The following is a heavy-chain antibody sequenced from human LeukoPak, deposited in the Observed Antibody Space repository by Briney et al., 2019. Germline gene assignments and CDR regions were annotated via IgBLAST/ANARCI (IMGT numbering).Heavy chain of an antibody. CDR2: IYTSGST. D-gene: IGHD1-14*01. CDR1: GGSISSGSYY. J-gene: IGHJ3*02. V-gene: IGHV4-61*02. CDR3: ARLRMRRTGAFDI. Sequence: PSETLSPTCTVSGGSISSGSYYWSWIRQPAGKGLEWIGRIYTSGSTNYNPSLKSRVTISVDTSKNQFSLKLSSVTAADTAVYYCARLRMRRTGAFDIWGQGTMVTVSS.